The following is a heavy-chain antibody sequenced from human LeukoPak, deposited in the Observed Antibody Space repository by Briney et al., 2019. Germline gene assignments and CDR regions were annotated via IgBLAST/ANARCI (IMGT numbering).Heavy chain of an antibody. CDR3: ARDSYGSGSDHDAFDI. V-gene: IGHV3-21*01. J-gene: IGHJ3*02. CDR1: GFTFSSYS. D-gene: IGHD3-10*01. CDR2: ISSSSSYI. Sequence: GGSLRLSCAASGFTFSSYSMNWVRQAPGKGLEWVSSISSSSSYIYYADSVKGRFTISRDNAKNSLYLQMNSLRAEDTAVYYCARDSYGSGSDHDAFDIWGQGTMVTVSS.